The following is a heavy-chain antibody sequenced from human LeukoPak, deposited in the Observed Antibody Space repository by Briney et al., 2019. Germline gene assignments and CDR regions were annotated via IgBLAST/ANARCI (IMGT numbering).Heavy chain of an antibody. J-gene: IGHJ6*02. Sequence: GGSLRLSCAASGFTFSNYWMSWVRQAPGKGLEWVANIKFDGSDKFYVDSVKGRFTISRDNAKKTLYLQMNSLRAEDTAVYYCARGHEIGYYGMDVWGQGTTVTVSS. CDR1: GFTFSNYW. CDR2: IKFDGSDK. CDR3: ARGHEIGYYGMDV. V-gene: IGHV3-7*01. D-gene: IGHD2/OR15-2a*01.